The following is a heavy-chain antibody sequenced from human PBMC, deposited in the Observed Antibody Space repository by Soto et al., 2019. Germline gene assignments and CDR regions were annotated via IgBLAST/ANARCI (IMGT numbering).Heavy chain of an antibody. Sequence: QVQLVQSGPEVRKPGASVKVSCESSGYTFTTSVISWVRQVPGQGLEWMGWISTYNGDTNSAQNFQGRVLMTADTSTGSAYMELMSLKSDDTAVYYCARQGSWPYYYYGLDVWGQGTTVTVSS. D-gene: IGHD1-26*01. CDR2: ISTYNGDT. CDR3: ARQGSWPYYYYGLDV. CDR1: GYTFTTSV. V-gene: IGHV1-18*01. J-gene: IGHJ6*02.